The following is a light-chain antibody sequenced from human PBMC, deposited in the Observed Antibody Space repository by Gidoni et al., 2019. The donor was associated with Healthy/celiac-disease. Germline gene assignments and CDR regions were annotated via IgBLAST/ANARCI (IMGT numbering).Light chain of an antibody. V-gene: IGLV2-11*01. J-gene: IGLJ1*01. Sequence: QSALTQPRSVSGSPGQSVAISCTGTSSDIGGYNYVSWYQQHPRKAPKLMISDVTKRPSGVPDRFSDSKSGNTASLTISGLRAEDEADYYCCSYAGSYTFQVFGTGTKVTVL. CDR2: DVT. CDR3: CSYAGSYTFQV. CDR1: SSDIGGYNY.